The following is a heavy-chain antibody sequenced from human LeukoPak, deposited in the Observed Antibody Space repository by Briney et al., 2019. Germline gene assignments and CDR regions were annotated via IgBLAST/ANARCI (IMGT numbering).Heavy chain of an antibody. V-gene: IGHV4-61*01. Sequence: SETLSLTCTVSGSSVSSGSYYWSWIRQPPGKGLEWIGYIYYSGSTNYNPSLKSRVTISVDTSKNQFSLKLSSVTAADTAVYYCARSPNYYYYGMDVWGKGTTVTVSS. CDR1: GSSVSSGSYY. CDR2: IYYSGST. CDR3: ARSPNYYYYGMDV. J-gene: IGHJ6*04.